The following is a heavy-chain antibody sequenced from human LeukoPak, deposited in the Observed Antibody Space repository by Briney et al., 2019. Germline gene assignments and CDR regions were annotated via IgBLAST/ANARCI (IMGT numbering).Heavy chain of an antibody. CDR1: GGTFSSYA. D-gene: IGHD5-24*01. CDR3: ARVGDGYNSPFDY. CDR2: IIPILGIA. Sequence: ASVNVSCKASGGTFSSYAISWGRQAPGQGLEWMGRIIPILGIANYAQKFQGRVTITADKSTSTAYMELSSLRSEDTAVYYCARVGDGYNSPFDYWGQGTLVTVSS. V-gene: IGHV1-69*04. J-gene: IGHJ4*02.